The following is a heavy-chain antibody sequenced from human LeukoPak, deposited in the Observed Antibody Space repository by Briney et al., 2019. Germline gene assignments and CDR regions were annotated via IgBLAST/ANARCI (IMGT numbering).Heavy chain of an antibody. V-gene: IGHV3-9*01. Sequence: GGSLRLSCAASGFTFDDYAMHWVRQAPGKGLEWVSGISWNSGSIGYADSVKGRFTISRDNAKNSLYLQMNSLRAEDTAVYYCAKDIVAAAGYDAFDIWGQGTMVTVSS. J-gene: IGHJ3*02. CDR3: AKDIVAAAGYDAFDI. CDR2: ISWNSGSI. CDR1: GFTFDDYA. D-gene: IGHD6-13*01.